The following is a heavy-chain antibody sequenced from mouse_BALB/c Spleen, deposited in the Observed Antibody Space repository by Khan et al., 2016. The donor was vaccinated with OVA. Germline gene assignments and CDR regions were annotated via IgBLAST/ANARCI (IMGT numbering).Heavy chain of an antibody. J-gene: IGHJ4*01. V-gene: IGHV2-9*02. CDR3: AREPPIYYYVYRTMYN. CDR1: GFSLTSYG. Sequence: VKLLESGPGLVAPSQNLSITCTVSGFSLTSYGVHWVRQPPGKGLDWLGVIWAGGSTSYNSALMSRLSISKDNSKSHVFLEMSSLQTDDTAMYYCAREPPIYYYVYRTMYNWDQGTSVTASS. D-gene: IGHD1-1*01. CDR2: IWAGGST.